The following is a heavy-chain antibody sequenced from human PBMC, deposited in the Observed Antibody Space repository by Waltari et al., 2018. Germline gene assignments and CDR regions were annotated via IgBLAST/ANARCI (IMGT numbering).Heavy chain of an antibody. CDR2: INHSGST. D-gene: IGHD1-26*01. J-gene: IGHJ4*02. CDR3: ARAGVREFDY. V-gene: IGHV4-34*01. CDR1: GGSFSGYY. Sequence: QVQLQQWGAGLLKPSETLSLTCAVYGGSFSGYYWSWIRQPPGKGLEWIGEINHSGSTNYNPSLKSRVTISVDTSKNQFSLKLSSVTAADTAVYYCARAGVREFDYWGQGTLVTVSS.